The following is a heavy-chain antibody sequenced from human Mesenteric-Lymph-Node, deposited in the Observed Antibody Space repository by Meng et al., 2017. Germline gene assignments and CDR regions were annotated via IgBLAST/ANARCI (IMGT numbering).Heavy chain of an antibody. V-gene: IGHV3-74*01. CDR1: GFTFSQYW. CDR2: INSDGSGT. Sequence: ELGLVGAGGGLVQPGGSLRLSCAASGFTFSQYWMHWVRQATAKGLVWVSRINSDGSGTNYADSVKGRFTISRDNAKNTLYLQMNGLKVEDTAVYYCLRGPSISDSLLFDDWGQGTLVTVSS. CDR3: LRGPSISDSLLFDD. J-gene: IGHJ5*02. D-gene: IGHD2-15*01.